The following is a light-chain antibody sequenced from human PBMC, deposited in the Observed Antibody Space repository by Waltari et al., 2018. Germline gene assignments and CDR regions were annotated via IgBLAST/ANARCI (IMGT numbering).Light chain of an antibody. Sequence: VMTQSPAPLSLSPGDRATLSCGASQTISSTLAWYQQKPGQAPRLLRYGASTRAPGVPARFSGSGSGTEFTLTISSLQSEDFAVYYCQQYSHWPPTFGGGTKVEI. CDR2: GAS. CDR3: QQYSHWPPT. V-gene: IGKV3-15*01. CDR1: QTISST. J-gene: IGKJ4*01.